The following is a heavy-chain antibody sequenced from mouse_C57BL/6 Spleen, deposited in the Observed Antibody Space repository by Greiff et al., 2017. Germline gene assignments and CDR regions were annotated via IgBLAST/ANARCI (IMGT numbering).Heavy chain of an antibody. J-gene: IGHJ3*01. CDR2: IDPSDSYT. Sequence: VQLQQPGAELVRPGTSVKLSCKASGYTFTSYWMHWVKQRPGQGLEWIGVIDPSDSYTNYNQKFKGKATLTVDTSSSTAYMQLSSLTSEDSAVYYCAREVPYYSNYGWFAYWGQGTLVTVSA. V-gene: IGHV1-59*01. CDR1: GYTFTSYW. D-gene: IGHD2-5*01. CDR3: AREVPYYSNYGWFAY.